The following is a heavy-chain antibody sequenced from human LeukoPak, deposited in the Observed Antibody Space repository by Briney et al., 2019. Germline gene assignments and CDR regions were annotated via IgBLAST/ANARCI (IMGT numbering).Heavy chain of an antibody. CDR3: ARDIYYDSSGCLY. D-gene: IGHD3-22*01. V-gene: IGHV3-20*04. Sequence: AGGSLRLSCAASGFTFDDYGMSWVRQAPGKGLEWVSGINWNGGSTGYADSVKGRFTTSRDNAKNSLYLQMNSLRAEDTALYYCARDIYYDSSGCLYWGQGTLVTVSS. CDR1: GFTFDDYG. J-gene: IGHJ4*02. CDR2: INWNGGST.